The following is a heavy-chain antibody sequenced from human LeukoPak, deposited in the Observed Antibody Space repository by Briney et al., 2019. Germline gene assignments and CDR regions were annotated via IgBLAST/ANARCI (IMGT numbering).Heavy chain of an antibody. Sequence: ASVKVSCKASGYTFTSYAMNWVRQAPGQGLEWMGWIDTNTGNPTYAQGFTGRFVFSLDTSVSTAYLQISSLKAEDTAVYYCARGSSHYYDSSGYYYFDYWGQGTLVTVSS. J-gene: IGHJ4*02. D-gene: IGHD3-22*01. V-gene: IGHV7-4-1*02. CDR3: ARGSSHYYDSSGYYYFDY. CDR1: GYTFTSYA. CDR2: IDTNTGNP.